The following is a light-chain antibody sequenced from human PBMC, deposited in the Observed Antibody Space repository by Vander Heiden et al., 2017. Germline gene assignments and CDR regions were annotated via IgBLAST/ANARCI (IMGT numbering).Light chain of an antibody. Sequence: DIQMTQFPSSLSTSVGDRVTITCRASQTISNYLNWYQLKPGNAPTLQIYAASSLQSEVPSRVSSSGSGTDFSLTISSLQREDFATYYCQQSYSMPDTFGQGTKLEIK. J-gene: IGKJ2*01. CDR3: QQSYSMPDT. CDR1: QTISNY. V-gene: IGKV1-39*01. CDR2: AAS.